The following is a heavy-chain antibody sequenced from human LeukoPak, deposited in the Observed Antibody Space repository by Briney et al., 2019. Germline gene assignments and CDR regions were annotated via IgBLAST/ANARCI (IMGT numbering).Heavy chain of an antibody. CDR1: GGSISSYY. J-gene: IGHJ4*02. V-gene: IGHV4-59*01. CDR3: ARSGWYQYYFDY. D-gene: IGHD6-19*01. CDR2: IYYSGST. Sequence: SETLSLTCIVSGGSISSYYWSWIRQPPGKGLEWIGYIYYSGSTNYNPSLTSRVTISVDTSKNQFSLKLSSVTAADTAVYYCARSGWYQYYFDYWGQGTLVTVSS.